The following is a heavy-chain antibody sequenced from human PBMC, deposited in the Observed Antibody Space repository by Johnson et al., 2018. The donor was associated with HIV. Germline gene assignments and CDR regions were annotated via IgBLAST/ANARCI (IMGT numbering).Heavy chain of an antibody. CDR2: IYSGGST. V-gene: IGHV3-66*01. J-gene: IGHJ3*02. CDR3: AKEQSVVVIGIGAFDI. Sequence: VQLVESGGGVVQPGRSLRLSCAASGFTVSSNYMSWVRQTPGKGLEWVSVIYSGGSTYYADSVKGRFTISRDNSKNTLYLQMNSLRAEDTAVYYCAKEQSVVVIGIGAFDIWGQGTMVTVSS. D-gene: IGHD3-22*01. CDR1: GFTVSSNY.